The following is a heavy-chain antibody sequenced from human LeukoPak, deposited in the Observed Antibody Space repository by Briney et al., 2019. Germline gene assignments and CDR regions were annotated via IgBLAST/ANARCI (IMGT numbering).Heavy chain of an antibody. V-gene: IGHV4-61*01. Sequence: PSETLSLTCTVSGYSISSGYYWGWIRQPPGKGLEWIGYIYYSGSTNYNPSLKSRVTISVDTSKNQFSLKLSSVTAADTAVYYCARVGGYSYGSHYYYYMDVWGKGTTVTVSS. J-gene: IGHJ6*03. CDR3: ARVGGYSYGSHYYYYMDV. CDR1: GYSISSGYY. CDR2: IYYSGST. D-gene: IGHD5-18*01.